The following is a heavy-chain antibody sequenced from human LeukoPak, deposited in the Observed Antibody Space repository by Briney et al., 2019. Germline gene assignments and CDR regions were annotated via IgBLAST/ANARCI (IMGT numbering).Heavy chain of an antibody. CDR3: ARVGNYYGSGSYYSDYYYYYGMDV. V-gene: IGHV4-30-4*01. J-gene: IGHJ6*02. D-gene: IGHD3-10*01. Sequence: PSQTLSLTCTVSGGSISSGDYYWSWIRQPPGKGLEWIGYIYYSGSTYYNPSLKSRVTISVDTSKNQFSLKLSSVTAADTAVYYCARVGNYYGSGSYYSDYYYYYGMDVWGQGTTVTVSS. CDR1: GGSISSGDYY. CDR2: IYYSGST.